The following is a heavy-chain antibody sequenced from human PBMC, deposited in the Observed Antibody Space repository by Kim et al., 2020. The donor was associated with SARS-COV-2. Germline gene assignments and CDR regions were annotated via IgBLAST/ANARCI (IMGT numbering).Heavy chain of an antibody. Sequence: GGSLRLSCAASGFTFSSYGMHWVRQAPGKGLEWVAVIWYDGSNKYYADSVKGRFTISRDNSKNTLYLQMNSLRAEDTAVYYCARGGISNYYGSGSNYYYYGMDVWGQGPTVTVSS. V-gene: IGHV3-33*01. D-gene: IGHD3-10*01. CDR2: IWYDGSNK. CDR3: ARGGISNYYGSGSNYYYYGMDV. CDR1: GFTFSSYG. J-gene: IGHJ6*02.